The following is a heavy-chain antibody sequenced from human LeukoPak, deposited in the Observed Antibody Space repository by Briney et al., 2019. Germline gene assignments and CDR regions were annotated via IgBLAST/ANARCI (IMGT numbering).Heavy chain of an antibody. V-gene: IGHV3-30*02. CDR1: GFTFSSYG. CDR3: AKDGLIAVAVLLDY. D-gene: IGHD6-19*01. CDR2: IRYDGSNK. Sequence: GGSLRFSCAASGFTFSSYGMHWVRQAPGKGLEWVAFIRYDGSNKYYADSVKGRFTISRDNSKNTMYLQMNSLRAEDTAVYYCAKDGLIAVAVLLDYWGQGTLVTVSS. J-gene: IGHJ4*02.